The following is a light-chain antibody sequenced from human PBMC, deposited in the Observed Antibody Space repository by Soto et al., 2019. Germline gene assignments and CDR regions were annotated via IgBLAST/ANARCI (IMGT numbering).Light chain of an antibody. V-gene: IGKV3-15*01. CDR3: QQYKNWAPLT. CDR1: QSVSYN. CDR2: GAF. J-gene: IGKJ4*01. Sequence: EIVMTQSPATLSVSPGETATLSCRASQSVSYNLAWYQQKPGQGPRLLIYGAFTRATGIPARFSGSGSGTEFSLTISSLQSEDFAVYYCQQYKNWAPLTFGGGIKVEIK.